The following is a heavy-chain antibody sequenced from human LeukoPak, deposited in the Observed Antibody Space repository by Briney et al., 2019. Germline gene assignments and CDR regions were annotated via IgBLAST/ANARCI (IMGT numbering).Heavy chain of an antibody. V-gene: IGHV1-69*13. J-gene: IGHJ3*02. Sequence: ASVKVSCKASGGTFSSYAISWVRQAPGQGLEWMGGIIPIFGTANYAQKFQGRVTITADESTSTAYMELSSPRSEDTAVYYCARESALGSGAFDIWGQGTMVTVSS. CDR1: GGTFSSYA. CDR2: IIPIFGTA. CDR3: ARESALGSGAFDI.